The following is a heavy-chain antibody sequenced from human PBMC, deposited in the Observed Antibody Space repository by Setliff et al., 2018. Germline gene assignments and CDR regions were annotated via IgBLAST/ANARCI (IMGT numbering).Heavy chain of an antibody. CDR2: ISAYNGNT. CDR3: ARERAGGRGFTFGAIYYYYGMDV. Sequence: ASVKVSCKASGYTFTSYGISWVRQAPGQGLEWMGWISAYNGNTNYAQKLQGRVTMTTDTSMSTVYMELSSLGFEDTAVYYCARERAGGRGFTFGAIYYYYGMDVWGQGTTVTVSS. V-gene: IGHV1-18*01. CDR1: GYTFTSYG. J-gene: IGHJ6*02. D-gene: IGHD3-16*01.